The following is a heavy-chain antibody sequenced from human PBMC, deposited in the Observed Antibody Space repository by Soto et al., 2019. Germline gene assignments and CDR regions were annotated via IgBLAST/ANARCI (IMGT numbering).Heavy chain of an antibody. V-gene: IGHV4-39*02. J-gene: IGHJ5*02. CDR2: IYYSGST. Sequence: QLQLQESGPGLVKPSETLSLTCTVSGGSISSSSYYWGWIRQPPGKGLEWIGSIYYSGSTYYNPSLKSRVTISVDTSKNQFSLKLGSVTAADTAVYYCARDIVLMVYVGFDPWGQGTLVTVSS. D-gene: IGHD2-8*01. CDR3: ARDIVLMVYVGFDP. CDR1: GGSISSSSYY.